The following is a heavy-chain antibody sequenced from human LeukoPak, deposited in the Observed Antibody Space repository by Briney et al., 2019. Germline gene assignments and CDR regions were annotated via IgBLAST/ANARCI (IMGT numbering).Heavy chain of an antibody. D-gene: IGHD3-10*01. J-gene: IGHJ4*02. Sequence: SETLSLTCTVSGGSISSYYWSWIRQPPGKGLEWIGYIYYSGSTNYNPSLKSRVTISVDTSKNPFSLKLSSVTAADTAVYYCARDAHPYGSGSYLFDYWGQGTLVTVSS. V-gene: IGHV4-59*01. CDR3: ARDAHPYGSGSYLFDY. CDR1: GGSISSYY. CDR2: IYYSGST.